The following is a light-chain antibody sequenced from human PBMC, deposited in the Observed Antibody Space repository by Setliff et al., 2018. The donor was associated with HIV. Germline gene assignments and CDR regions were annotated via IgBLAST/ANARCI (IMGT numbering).Light chain of an antibody. CDR3: SSYTSSSTYV. V-gene: IGLV2-14*01. J-gene: IGLJ1*01. CDR1: SSDVGGYNY. Sequence: QSALTQPASVSASPGQTITISCTGTSSDVGGYNYVSWYQQHPGKAPKLMISDVSKRPSGVSSRFSGSKSGNTASLTISGLQTEDEADDYCSSYTSSSTYVFGTGTKVTVL. CDR2: DVS.